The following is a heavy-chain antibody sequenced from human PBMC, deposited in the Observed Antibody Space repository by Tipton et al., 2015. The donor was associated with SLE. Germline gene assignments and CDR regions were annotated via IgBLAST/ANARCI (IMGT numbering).Heavy chain of an antibody. Sequence: QLVQSGAEMKKPGASVKVSCKASGYTFTDYHLHWVRQAPGQGLEWMGRINPNSEGTIYAQKFQGRVTMTRDTSLSTAYMELSRLQSDDTAVYFCAGRGARLIDSWGQGTLVTVSS. CDR1: GYTFTDYH. D-gene: IGHD5-24*01. CDR2: INPNSEGT. CDR3: AGRGARLIDS. V-gene: IGHV1-2*06. J-gene: IGHJ4*02.